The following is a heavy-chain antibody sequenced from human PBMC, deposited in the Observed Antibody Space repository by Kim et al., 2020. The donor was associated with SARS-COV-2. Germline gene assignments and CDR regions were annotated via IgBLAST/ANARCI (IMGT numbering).Heavy chain of an antibody. Sequence: GGSLRLSCGASGFPFSTAWMSWVRQAPGKGLEWVGRIKSKIYGETADYSAPVRGRFIITRDDSRNMVFLQMYDLRADDTAVYYCTTVGFGDYVNYWGRGTLVAVST. CDR2: IKSKIYGETA. CDR1: GFPFSTAW. CDR3: TTVGFGDYVNY. V-gene: IGHV3-15*01. J-gene: IGHJ4*01. D-gene: IGHD4-17*01.